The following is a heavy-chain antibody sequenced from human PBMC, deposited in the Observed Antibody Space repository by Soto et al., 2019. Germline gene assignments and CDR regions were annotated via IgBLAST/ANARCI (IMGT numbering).Heavy chain of an antibody. CDR1: GGSLSSYY. J-gene: IGHJ3*02. V-gene: IGHV4-59*08. D-gene: IGHD3-10*01. CDR3: ARRYGSCFDI. Sequence: QVQLPESGPGLVKHSETLSLTCTVSGGSLSSYYWSWIRQPPGKGLEWIGYIYYSGSTNYNPSLKSRVTRSVDTSKIQFSRKLSSVTAADTAVYYCARRYGSCFDIWGQGTMVTVSS. CDR2: IYYSGST.